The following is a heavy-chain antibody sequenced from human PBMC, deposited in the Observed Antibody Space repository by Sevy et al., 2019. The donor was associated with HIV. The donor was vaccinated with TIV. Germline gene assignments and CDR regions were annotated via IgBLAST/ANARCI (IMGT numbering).Heavy chain of an antibody. CDR2: ISYSGTT. CDR1: GGSISSGTYY. Sequence: SETLSLTCSVSGGSISSGTYYWNWIRQRPGKGLEWIAYISYSGTTYYNPSLRSRVTISVDTSENQFSLILSSVTAADTAVYYCARTLKWELLGGWGQGTLVTVSS. V-gene: IGHV4-31*03. CDR3: ARTLKWELLGG. D-gene: IGHD1-26*01. J-gene: IGHJ4*02.